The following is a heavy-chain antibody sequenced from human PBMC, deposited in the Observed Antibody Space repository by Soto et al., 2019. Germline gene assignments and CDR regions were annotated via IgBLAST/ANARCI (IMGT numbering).Heavy chain of an antibody. CDR1: GGSISNSANH. J-gene: IGHJ5*02. Sequence: QVQLQESGPGLVRPSQTLSLSCTVSGGSISNSANHWSWIRQHPGEGLEWIGYIYYGGGTSYSPSLKGRVTRSIDASKNQCSLKLSSVTAADTAVYSCAKGVRGVPNWFDTWGQGTLVTVSS. D-gene: IGHD3-10*01. CDR2: IYYGGGT. CDR3: AKGVRGVPNWFDT. V-gene: IGHV4-31*03.